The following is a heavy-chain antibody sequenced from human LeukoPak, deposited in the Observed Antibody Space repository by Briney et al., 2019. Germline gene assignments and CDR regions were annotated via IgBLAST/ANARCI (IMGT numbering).Heavy chain of an antibody. D-gene: IGHD6-6*01. CDR3: AREVVAARPGGDY. Sequence: SETLSLTCTVSGGSICSYYWSWIRQPPGKGLEWIGSIYHSGSTYYNPSLKSRVTISVDTSKNQFSLKLSSVTAADTAVYYCAREVVAARPGGDYWGQGTLVTVSS. V-gene: IGHV4-38-2*02. CDR2: IYHSGST. CDR1: GGSICSYY. J-gene: IGHJ4*02.